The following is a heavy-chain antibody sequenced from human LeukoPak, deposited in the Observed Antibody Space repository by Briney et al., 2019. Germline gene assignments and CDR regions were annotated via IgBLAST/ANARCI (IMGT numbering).Heavy chain of an antibody. CDR2: ISSSGSTI. D-gene: IGHD6-13*01. Sequence: PGGSLRLSCAASGFTFSSYEMNWVRQAPGKGLEWVSYISSSGSTIYYADSIRGRFTISRDNAKNSLYLQMNSLRDEDTAVYYCARGWGSSWSYLYFEYWGQGTLVTVSS. CDR1: GFTFSSYE. J-gene: IGHJ4*02. V-gene: IGHV3-48*03. CDR3: ARGWGSSWSYLYFEY.